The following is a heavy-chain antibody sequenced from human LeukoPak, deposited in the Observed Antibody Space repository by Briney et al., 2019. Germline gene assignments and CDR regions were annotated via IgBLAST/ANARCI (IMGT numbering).Heavy chain of an antibody. J-gene: IGHJ4*02. CDR3: AKHSGGSRYSSFGY. V-gene: IGHV3-23*01. CDR2: ISGSGGST. Sequence: PGGSLRLSCAASGFTFSSYAMSWVRQAPGKGLEWVSAISGSGGSTYYADSVKGRFTISRDNSKNPLYLQMNSLRAEDTAVYYCAKHSGGSRYSSFGYWGQGTLVTVSS. CDR1: GFTFSSYA. D-gene: IGHD2-15*01.